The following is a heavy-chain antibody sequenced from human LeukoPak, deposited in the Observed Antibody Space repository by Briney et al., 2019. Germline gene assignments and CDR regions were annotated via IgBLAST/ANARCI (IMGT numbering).Heavy chain of an antibody. CDR1: GGSISSGSYY. Sequence: SETLSLTCTVSGGSISSGSYYWSWIRQPAGKGLEWIGRIYTSGSTNYNPSLKSRVTISVDTSKNQFSLKLSSVTAADTAVYYCATLVGATTSFDYWGQGTLVTVSS. CDR3: ATLVGATTSFDY. J-gene: IGHJ4*02. CDR2: IYTSGST. D-gene: IGHD1-26*01. V-gene: IGHV4-61*02.